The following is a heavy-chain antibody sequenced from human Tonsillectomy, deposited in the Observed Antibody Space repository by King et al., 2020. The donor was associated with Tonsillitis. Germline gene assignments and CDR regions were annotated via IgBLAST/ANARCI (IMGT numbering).Heavy chain of an antibody. CDR3: ARISHYDTNWFDP. CDR1: EYSLSNSRMG. D-gene: IGHD3-3*01. CDR2: IFSNDEK. J-gene: IGHJ5*02. V-gene: IGHV2-26*01. Sequence: VTLQESGPVLVKPPETPTLTCTVSEYSLSNSRMGVSWIRQPPGKALEWLAHIFSNDEKSYTTSLKSRLTISKDTSKSQVVLTMTNLDPVDTATYYCARISHYDTNWFDPWGQGTLVTVSS.